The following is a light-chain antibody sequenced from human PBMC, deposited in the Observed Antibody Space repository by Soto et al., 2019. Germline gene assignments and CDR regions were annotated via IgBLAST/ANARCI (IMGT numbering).Light chain of an antibody. V-gene: IGLV8-61*01. CDR1: SGSVSTTYY. Sequence: QTVVTQEPSFSVSPGGTVTLTCGLSSGSVSTTYYPSWYQQTPGQAPRTLIYSTNTRSSGVPDRFSGSILGNKAALTITGAQADDEADYYCVLYMSSGISVFSGGTKVTVL. CDR3: VLYMSSGISV. J-gene: IGLJ3*02. CDR2: STN.